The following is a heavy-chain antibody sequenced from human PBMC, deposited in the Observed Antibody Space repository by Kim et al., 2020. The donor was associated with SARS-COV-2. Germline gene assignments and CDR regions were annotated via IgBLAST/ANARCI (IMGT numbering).Heavy chain of an antibody. CDR1: GFAFSSHT. CDR3: ANPLGYCGTHTCYSFDCWGQGTLVTVSSGMDV. CDR2: ITGSGATT. V-gene: IGHV3-23*01. Sequence: GGSLRLSCTASGFAFSSHTMSWVRQSPRKRLEWVSAITGSGATTYYADSAKGRFTVSRDNSRNTLYLQMNNLRAEDTAIYYCANPLGYCGTHTCYSFDCWGQGTLVTVSSGMDVWGQGTTVTVSS. D-gene: IGHD2-15*01. J-gene: IGHJ6*02.